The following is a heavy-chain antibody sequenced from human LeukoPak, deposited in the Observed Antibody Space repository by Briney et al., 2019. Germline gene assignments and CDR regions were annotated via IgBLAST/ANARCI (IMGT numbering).Heavy chain of an antibody. J-gene: IGHJ5*02. CDR1: GYTFTNYF. D-gene: IGHD1-26*01. V-gene: IGHV1-46*01. CDR2: INPSGGST. Sequence: GASVKVSCKASGYTFTNYFMHWVPQAPGQGLEWMEIINPSGGSTNYAQKFQGRVTMTRDTSTSTVYMELSSLRSEDTAVYYCAREGRAISNWFDPWGQGTLVTVSS. CDR3: AREGRAISNWFDP.